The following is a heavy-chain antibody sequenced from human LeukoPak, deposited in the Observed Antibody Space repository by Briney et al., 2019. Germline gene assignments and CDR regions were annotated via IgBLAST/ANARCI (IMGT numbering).Heavy chain of an antibody. CDR3: AKDDGWVQYAN. CDR1: GFTFSSYS. V-gene: IGHV3-21*04. CDR2: ISSSSSYT. Sequence: GGSLRLSCAASGFTFSSYSMNWVRQAPGKGLEWVSSISSSSSYTYYADSVKGRFTISRDNAKNSLYLQMNSLRAEDTAVYYCAKDDGWVQYANWGQGTLVTVSS. D-gene: IGHD5-24*01. J-gene: IGHJ4*02.